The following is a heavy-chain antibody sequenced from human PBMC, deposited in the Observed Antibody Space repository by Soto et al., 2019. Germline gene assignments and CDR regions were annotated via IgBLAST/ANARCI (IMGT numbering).Heavy chain of an antibody. CDR3: AKDLHIRILGWLKGYFGMDV. CDR1: GFTFSSYA. CDR2: ISGSGGST. J-gene: IGHJ6*02. Sequence: EVQLLESGGGLVQPGGSLRLSCAASGFTFSSYAMSWVRQAPGKGLEWVSAISGSGGSTYYADSVKGRFTISRDNSKNTQYLQMDSSRAEDTDVYYCAKDLHIRILGWLKGYFGMDVWGQGTTVTVSS. D-gene: IGHD3-3*01. V-gene: IGHV3-23*01.